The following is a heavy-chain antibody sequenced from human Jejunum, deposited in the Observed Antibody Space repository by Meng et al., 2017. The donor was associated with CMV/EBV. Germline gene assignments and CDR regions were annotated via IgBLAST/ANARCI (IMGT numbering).Heavy chain of an antibody. Sequence: QGQLGQAGSDLKKPGASVKVSCKASGYTFINYAINWERQAPGQGLEWMGWINTHTGNPTYGQGFTGRFVLSSDTSVSTANLQISSLKAEDTAAYYCARGGPYPDSSGFHWYFDLWGRGTLVTVSS. J-gene: IGHJ2*01. CDR2: INTHTGNP. D-gene: IGHD3-22*01. V-gene: IGHV7-4-1*02. CDR1: GYTFINYA. CDR3: ARGGPYPDSSGFHWYFDL.